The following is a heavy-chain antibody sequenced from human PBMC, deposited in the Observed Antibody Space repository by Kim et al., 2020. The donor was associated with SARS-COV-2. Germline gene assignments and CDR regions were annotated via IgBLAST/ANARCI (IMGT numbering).Heavy chain of an antibody. Sequence: GGSLRLSCAASGFTVSSNYMSWVRQAPGKGLEWVSVIYSGGSTYYADSVKGRFTISRDNSKNTLFLQMNSLGAGDTAVYYCARGGGDYYYGMDVWGQGTTVTVSS. CDR3: ARGGGDYYYGMDV. CDR1: GFTVSSNY. V-gene: IGHV3-53*01. CDR2: IYSGGST. D-gene: IGHD4-17*01. J-gene: IGHJ6*02.